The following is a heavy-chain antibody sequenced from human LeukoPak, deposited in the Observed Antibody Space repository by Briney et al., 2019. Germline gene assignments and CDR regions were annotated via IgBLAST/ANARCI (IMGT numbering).Heavy chain of an antibody. Sequence: GASVKVSCKASGYTFTTYYMHWVRQAPGQGLEWMGIVNPSSGSTSYAQKFQGRVTMTRDTSTSTFYMELRSLKSEDTAVYYCARDGEYYDSSGSYFDYWGQGTLDTVSS. CDR3: ARDGEYYDSSGSYFDY. CDR1: GYTFTTYY. V-gene: IGHV1-46*01. D-gene: IGHD3-22*01. J-gene: IGHJ4*02. CDR2: VNPSSGST.